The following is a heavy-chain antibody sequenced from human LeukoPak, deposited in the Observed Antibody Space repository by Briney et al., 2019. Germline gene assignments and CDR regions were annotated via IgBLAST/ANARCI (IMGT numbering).Heavy chain of an antibody. Sequence: GASAKVSCKASGGTFNNYAFSWVRQAPGQGLEWMGGIIPIFDTAHYAQKFQGRVTITADESTSTAYMELSSLRSEDTAVYYCARDATLLWFGETLGGNYDYWGQGTLVTVSS. CDR3: ARDATLLWFGETLGGNYDY. J-gene: IGHJ4*02. CDR1: GGTFNNYA. D-gene: IGHD3-10*01. CDR2: IIPIFDTA. V-gene: IGHV1-69*13.